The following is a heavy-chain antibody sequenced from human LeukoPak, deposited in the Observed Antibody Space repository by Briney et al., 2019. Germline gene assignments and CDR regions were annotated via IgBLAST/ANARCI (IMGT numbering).Heavy chain of an antibody. Sequence: SETLSLTCTVSGYSISSGYYWGWIRQPPGKGLEWIGSIYHSGSTYYNPSLKSRVTISVDTSKNQFSLKLSSVTAADTAVYYCARDSSSWYFIDYWGQGTLVTVSS. CDR1: GYSISSGYY. J-gene: IGHJ4*02. CDR3: ARDSSSWYFIDY. V-gene: IGHV4-38-2*02. CDR2: IYHSGST. D-gene: IGHD6-13*01.